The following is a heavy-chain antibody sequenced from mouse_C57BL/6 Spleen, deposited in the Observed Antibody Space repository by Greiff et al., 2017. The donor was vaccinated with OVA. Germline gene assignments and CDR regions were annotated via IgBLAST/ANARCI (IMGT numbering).Heavy chain of an antibody. Sequence: EVQLQQSGPGLVKPSQSLSLTCSVTGYSITSGYYWNWIRQFPGNKLEWMGYISYDGSNNYNPSLKNRISITRDTSKNQFFLKLNSVTTEDTATYYCASHYYYGSSYDYAMDYWGQGTSVTVSS. V-gene: IGHV3-6*01. D-gene: IGHD1-1*01. J-gene: IGHJ4*01. CDR2: ISYDGSN. CDR1: GYSITSGYY. CDR3: ASHYYYGSSYDYAMDY.